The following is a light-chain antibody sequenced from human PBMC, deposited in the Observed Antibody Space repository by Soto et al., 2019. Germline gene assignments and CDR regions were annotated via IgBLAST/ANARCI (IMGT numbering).Light chain of an antibody. J-gene: IGLJ2*01. Sequence: QSVLTQSPSASASLGASVKLTCTLSSGHSSYAIAWHQQQPEKGPRFLMKLNSDGSHNKGDGIPNRFSGSSSGAERYLTISSLQSEDEADYYCQTWGTGVHVVFGGGTKLTFL. CDR3: QTWGTGVHVV. CDR1: SGHSSYA. CDR2: LNSDGSH. V-gene: IGLV4-69*01.